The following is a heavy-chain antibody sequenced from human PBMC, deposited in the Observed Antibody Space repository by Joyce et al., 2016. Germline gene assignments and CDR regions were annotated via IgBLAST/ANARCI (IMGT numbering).Heavy chain of an antibody. D-gene: IGHD3-10*01. Sequence: QVQLQESGPGLVKPSETLSLTCSVSGGSISTYYWSWIRQPPGKGLEWIGYISYSGTADYNPSLRSRVSISIDTSINQFSLRLTSVTAADTAVYFCARDLISGSSYNYDYYGMDVWGQGTTVTVSS. V-gene: IGHV4-59*01. CDR1: GGSISTYY. J-gene: IGHJ6*02. CDR2: ISYSGTA. CDR3: ARDLISGSSYNYDYYGMDV.